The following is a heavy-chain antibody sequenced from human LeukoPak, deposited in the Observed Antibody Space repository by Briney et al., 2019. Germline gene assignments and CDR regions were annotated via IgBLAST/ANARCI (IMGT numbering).Heavy chain of an antibody. Sequence: PGRSLRLSCAASGFTFDDYAMHWVRQAPGKGLEWVSDISWNSGSIGYADSVKGRFTISRDNSKNTLYLQMNSLRAEDTAVYYCAKDLEGDYVWGSYHDPWGQGTLVTVSS. J-gene: IGHJ5*02. V-gene: IGHV3-9*01. CDR2: ISWNSGSI. CDR1: GFTFDDYA. CDR3: AKDLEGDYVWGSYHDP. D-gene: IGHD3-16*01.